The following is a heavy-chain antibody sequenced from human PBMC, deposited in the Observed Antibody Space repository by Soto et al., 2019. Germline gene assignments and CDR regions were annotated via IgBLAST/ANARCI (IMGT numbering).Heavy chain of an antibody. CDR2: IYDSGNT. D-gene: IGHD7-27*01. J-gene: IGHJ6*02. V-gene: IGHV4-4*02. Sequence: TLSLTCGVSGDSITTYKWWTWVRQTPGKGLEWIGEIYDSGNTRYNPSLKSRVTISKDTSKNELSLKLNSVTVADTAVYYCATCQLGEYYYAMDIWGQGTTVTVSS. CDR3: ATCQLGEYYYAMDI. CDR1: GDSITTYKW.